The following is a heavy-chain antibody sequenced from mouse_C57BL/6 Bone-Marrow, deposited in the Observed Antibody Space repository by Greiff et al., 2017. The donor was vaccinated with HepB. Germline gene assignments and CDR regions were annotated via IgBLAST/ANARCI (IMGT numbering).Heavy chain of an antibody. D-gene: IGHD1-1*01. J-gene: IGHJ1*03. CDR2: IHPTSGST. CDR3: ARDDGSKGNWYFDV. V-gene: IGHV1-64*01. Sequence: QVQLQQPGAELVKPGASVKLSCKASGYTFTSYWMHWVKQRPGQGLEWIGMIHPTSGSTNYNEKFKSKATLTVDKSSSTAYMQLSSLTSEDSAVYYCARDDGSKGNWYFDVWGTGTTVTVSS. CDR1: GYTFTSYW.